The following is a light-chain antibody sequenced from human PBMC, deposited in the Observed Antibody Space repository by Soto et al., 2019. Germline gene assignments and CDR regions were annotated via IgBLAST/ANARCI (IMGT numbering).Light chain of an antibody. J-gene: IGKJ5*01. V-gene: IGKV3-20*01. CDR2: GAS. CDR3: QQYGSSYT. CDR1: QSISSSF. Sequence: EVVLTQSPGTLSLSPGERATLSCRARQSISSSFLAWYQQKPGQAPRLLIYGASSRATGIPDRFSGSGSETDFTLTISRLETEDFAVYYCQQYGSSYTFGQGTRLEIK.